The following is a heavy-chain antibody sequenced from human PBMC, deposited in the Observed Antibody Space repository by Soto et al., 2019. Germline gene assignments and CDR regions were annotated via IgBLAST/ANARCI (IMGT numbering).Heavy chain of an antibody. J-gene: IGHJ4*02. D-gene: IGHD5-12*01. Sequence: EVQLVESGGGLVQPGGSLRLSCAASGFTISSYSMNWVRQAPGKGLEWVSYISSSSSTIYYADSVKGRLTISRDNAKNSLYLQMNSLGDEDTAVYYCAREGYPFDYWGQGTLVTVSS. CDR1: GFTISSYS. CDR3: AREGYPFDY. V-gene: IGHV3-48*02. CDR2: ISSSSSTI.